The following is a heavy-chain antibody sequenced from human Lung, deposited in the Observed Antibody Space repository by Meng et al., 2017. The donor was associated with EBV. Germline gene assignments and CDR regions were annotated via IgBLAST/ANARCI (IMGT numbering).Heavy chain of an antibody. V-gene: IGHV6-1*01. D-gene: IGHD2-2*01. CDR3: ARATSGFDS. CDR2: TYYMSKWYN. J-gene: IGHJ4*02. CDR1: GDSVSSNSAA. Sequence: VQLEQSGPGLVKPSXXXXPXCDIPGDSVSSNSAAWNWIRQSPLRGLEWLGRTYYMSKWYNDYAVSVKSRISINPDTSKNQFSLQLNSVTPEDTAVYYCARATSGFDSWGQGTLVTVSS.